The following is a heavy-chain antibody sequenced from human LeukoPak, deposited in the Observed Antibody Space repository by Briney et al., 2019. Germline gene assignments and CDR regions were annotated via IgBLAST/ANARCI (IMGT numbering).Heavy chain of an antibody. V-gene: IGHV1-3*04. CDR1: GYTFTNYA. CDR2: INTGNGNT. J-gene: IGHJ4*02. Sequence: ASVKVSCKASGYTFTNYALHWVRQAPGQRLEWMGWINTGNGNTKYSQKFQGRVTVTRATSASTAYMELSSLRSEDTAVYYCARVGYSGYDSRPVFNYWGQGTLVTVSS. CDR3: ARVGYSGYDSRPVFNY. D-gene: IGHD5-12*01.